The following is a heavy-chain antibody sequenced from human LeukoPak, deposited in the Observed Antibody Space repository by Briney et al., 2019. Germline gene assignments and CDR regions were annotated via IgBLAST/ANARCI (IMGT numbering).Heavy chain of an antibody. CDR3: ARENRRGNWFDP. Sequence: ASVKVSCKASGYTFTGYYMHWVRQAPGQGLEWMGRINPNSGGTNYAQKFQGRVTMTRDTSISTAYMELSRLRSDDTAVYYCARENRRGNWFDPWGRGTLVTVSS. J-gene: IGHJ5*02. D-gene: IGHD1-14*01. CDR2: INPNSGGT. V-gene: IGHV1-2*06. CDR1: GYTFTGYY.